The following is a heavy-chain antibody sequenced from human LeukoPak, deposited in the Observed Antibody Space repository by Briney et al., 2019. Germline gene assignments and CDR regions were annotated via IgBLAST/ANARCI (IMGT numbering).Heavy chain of an antibody. D-gene: IGHD1-1*01. J-gene: IGHJ3*02. Sequence: TLSLTCAVYGGSFSGYYWSWIRQPPGKGLEWIGEINHSGSTNYNPSLKSRVTISVDTSKNQFSLKLSSVTAADTAVYYCARHGNGAFDIWGQGTMVTVSS. CDR2: INHSGST. V-gene: IGHV4-34*01. CDR3: ARHGNGAFDI. CDR1: GGSFSGYY.